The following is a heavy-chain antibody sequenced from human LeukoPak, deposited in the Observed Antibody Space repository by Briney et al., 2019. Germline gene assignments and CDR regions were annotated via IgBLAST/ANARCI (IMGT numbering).Heavy chain of an antibody. J-gene: IGHJ6*03. V-gene: IGHV1-69*05. CDR2: IIPIFGTA. Sequence: GASVKVSCKASGGTFSSYAISWVRQAPGQGLEWMGRIIPIFGTANYAQKFQGRGTITTDESTSTAYMELSSLRSEDTAVYYCAXGGDSSGYYYYYYYMDVXXKGTXVTVSX. D-gene: IGHD3-22*01. CDR1: GGTFSSYA. CDR3: AXGGDSSGYYYYYYYMDV.